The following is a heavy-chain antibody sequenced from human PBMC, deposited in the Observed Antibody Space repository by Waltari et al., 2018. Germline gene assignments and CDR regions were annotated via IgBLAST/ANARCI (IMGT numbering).Heavy chain of an antibody. D-gene: IGHD3-22*01. CDR1: GFTFSDYY. V-gene: IGHV3-11*01. J-gene: IGHJ4*02. CDR3: ASPSPYDSSGYYFDY. CDR2: ISSSGSTI. Sequence: QVQLVESGGGLVKPGGSLRLSCAASGFTFSDYYMSWIRQAPGKGVECGSYISSSGSTIYYADSVKGRFTISRDNAKNSLYLQMNSLRAEDTAVYYCASPSPYDSSGYYFDYWGQGTLVTVSS.